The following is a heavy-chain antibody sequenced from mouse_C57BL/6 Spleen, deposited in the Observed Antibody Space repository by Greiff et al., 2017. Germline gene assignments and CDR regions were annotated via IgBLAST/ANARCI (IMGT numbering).Heavy chain of an antibody. V-gene: IGHV6-6*01. Sequence: EVKVVESGGGLVQPGGSMKLSCAASGFTFSDAWMDWVRQSPEKGLEWVAEIRNKANNHATYYAESVKGRFTISRDDSKSSVYLQLNSLRAEDTGIYYCWLRQGYWYFDVWGTGTTVTVSS. CDR3: WLRQGYWYFDV. D-gene: IGHD2-2*01. CDR1: GFTFSDAW. J-gene: IGHJ1*03. CDR2: IRNKANNHAT.